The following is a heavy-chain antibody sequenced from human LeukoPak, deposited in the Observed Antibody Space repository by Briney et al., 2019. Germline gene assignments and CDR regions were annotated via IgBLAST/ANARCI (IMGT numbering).Heavy chain of an antibody. J-gene: IGHJ4*02. V-gene: IGHV3-48*03. CDR2: ITSGSTI. Sequence: PGGSLRLSCAASGFRFCCYKVKWVRQAPGKGLEWVSHITSGSTIHYAGSVKGRFTISRDNANNSLYLQMNSLRAEDTAVYYCAGAFSYGGQGTLVTVSS. CDR3: AGAFSY. CDR1: GFRFCCYK. D-gene: IGHD3-3*02.